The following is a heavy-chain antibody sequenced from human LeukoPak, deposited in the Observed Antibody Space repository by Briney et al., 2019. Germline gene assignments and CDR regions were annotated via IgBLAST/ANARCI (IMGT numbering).Heavy chain of an antibody. CDR2: IYPGDSDT. CDR3: QKTAYDILTAPAMYYFDY. CDR1: GYNFTNYW. V-gene: IGHV5-51*01. J-gene: IGHJ4*02. D-gene: IGHD3-9*01. Sequence: GESLKISCRGSGYNFTNYWIGWVRQMPGKGLEWMGIIYPGDSDTRYSPSFQGQVTISADKSISTAYLQWGCLKASDTVFFYKQKTAYDILTAPAMYYFDYWGQGTLVTVSS.